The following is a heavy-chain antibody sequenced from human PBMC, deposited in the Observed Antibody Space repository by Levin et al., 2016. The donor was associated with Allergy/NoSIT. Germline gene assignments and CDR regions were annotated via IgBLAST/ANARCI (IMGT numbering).Heavy chain of an antibody. D-gene: IGHD2-2*01. V-gene: IGHV3-15*01. CDR3: TTEQVPAAIY. J-gene: IGHJ4*02. Sequence: VRQAPGKGLEWVGRIKSKTDGGTTDYAAPVKGRFTISRDDSKNTLYLQMNSLKTEDTAVYYCTTEQVPAAIYWGQGTLVTVSS. CDR2: IKSKTDGGTT.